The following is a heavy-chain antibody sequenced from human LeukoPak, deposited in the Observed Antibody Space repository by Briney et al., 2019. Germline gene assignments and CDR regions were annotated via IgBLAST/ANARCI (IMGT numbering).Heavy chain of an antibody. D-gene: IGHD6-19*01. CDR1: GCSISSYY. V-gene: IGHV4-4*07. CDR2: IYTSGST. Sequence: SETLSLTCTASGCSISSYYWSWIRQPAGKGLEWIARIYTSGSTNYNPSLKSRVTMSVDTSKNQFSLNLSSVTAADTAVYYCARERYSSGWYGLLDYWGQGTLVTVSS. CDR3: ARERYSSGWYGLLDY. J-gene: IGHJ4*02.